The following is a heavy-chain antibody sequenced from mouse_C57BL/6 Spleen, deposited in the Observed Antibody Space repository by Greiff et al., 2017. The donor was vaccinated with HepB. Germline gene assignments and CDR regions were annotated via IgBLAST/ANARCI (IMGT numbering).Heavy chain of an antibody. CDR1: GFTFSDYY. CDR3: ARQGTTGGNWFAY. V-gene: IGHV5-12*01. J-gene: IGHJ3*01. CDR2: ISNGGGST. D-gene: IGHD1-1*01. Sequence: DVMLVESGGGLVQPGGSLKLSCAASGFTFSDYYMYWVRQTPEKRLEWVAYISNGGGSTYYPDTVKGRFTISRDNAKNTLYLQMSRLKSEDTAMYYCARQGTTGGNWFAYWGQGTLVTVSA.